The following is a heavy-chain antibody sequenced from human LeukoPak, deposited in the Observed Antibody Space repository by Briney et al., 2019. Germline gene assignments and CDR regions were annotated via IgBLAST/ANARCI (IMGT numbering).Heavy chain of an antibody. J-gene: IGHJ4*02. Sequence: ASVKVSCKASGYTFASYAMHWVRQAPGQRLEWMGWSNAGNGNTKYSQEFQGRVTITRDTSASTAYMELSSLRSEDMAVYYCARAYNYYDSSGYYLGYYFDYWGQGTLVTVSS. CDR2: SNAGNGNT. D-gene: IGHD3-22*01. V-gene: IGHV1-3*02. CDR3: ARAYNYYDSSGYYLGYYFDY. CDR1: GYTFASYA.